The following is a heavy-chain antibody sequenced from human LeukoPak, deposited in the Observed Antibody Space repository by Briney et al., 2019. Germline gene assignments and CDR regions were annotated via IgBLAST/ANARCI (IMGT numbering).Heavy chain of an antibody. Sequence: PGGSLRLSCEASGFTFSSHWMHWVRQDPGRGLLWVSRIDSFGNTMGYADFVKGRFIISRDNVKNTLYLEMNSLREEDTAVYYCARNNWGIDYWGRGALVTVSS. D-gene: IGHD7-27*01. J-gene: IGHJ4*02. CDR3: ARNNWGIDY. CDR1: GFTFSSHW. V-gene: IGHV3-74*01. CDR2: IDSFGNTM.